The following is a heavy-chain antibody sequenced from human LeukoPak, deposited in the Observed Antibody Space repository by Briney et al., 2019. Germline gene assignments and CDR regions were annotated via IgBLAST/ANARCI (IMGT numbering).Heavy chain of an antibody. Sequence: SETLSLTCTVSGGSISSSSYYWGWIRQPPGKGLEWIGSIYYSGGTYYNPSLKSRVTISVDTSKNQFSLKLSSVTAADTAVYYCARLMVRGVTDFDYWGQGTLVTVSS. J-gene: IGHJ4*02. CDR1: GGSISSSSYY. CDR3: ARLMVRGVTDFDY. V-gene: IGHV4-39*01. D-gene: IGHD3-10*01. CDR2: IYYSGGT.